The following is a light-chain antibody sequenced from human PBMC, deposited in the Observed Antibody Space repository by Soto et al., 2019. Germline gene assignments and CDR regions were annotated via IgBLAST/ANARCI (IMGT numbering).Light chain of an antibody. CDR3: QQYNNWEYT. Sequence: EIVMTQSPDTLSVSPGERATLSCRASQSVTTNLAWYQQNPGQAPRLLIYGASTRATGIPARFSGSGSGTEFTLTISSLQSEDFVVYYCQQYNNWEYTFGQGTKLEIK. V-gene: IGKV3-15*01. CDR2: GAS. J-gene: IGKJ2*01. CDR1: QSVTTN.